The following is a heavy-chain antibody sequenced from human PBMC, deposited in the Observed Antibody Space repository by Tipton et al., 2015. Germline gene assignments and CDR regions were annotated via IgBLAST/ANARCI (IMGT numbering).Heavy chain of an antibody. V-gene: IGHV1-2*04. J-gene: IGHJ3*02. D-gene: IGHD1-26*01. CDR3: AREIVGATDAFDI. Sequence: QLVQSGAEVKKPGSSVRVSCKISGVTLSTFGVNWVRQAPGQGLEWMGWINPNSGGTNYAQKFQGWVTMARDTSISTAYMELSRLRSDDTAVYYCAREIVGATDAFDIWGQGTMVTVSS. CDR2: INPNSGGT. CDR1: GVTLSTFG.